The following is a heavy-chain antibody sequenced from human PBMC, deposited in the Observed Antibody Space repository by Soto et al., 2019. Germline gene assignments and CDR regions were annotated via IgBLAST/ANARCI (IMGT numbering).Heavy chain of an antibody. D-gene: IGHD3-9*01. CDR3: ARLYPFYELLTGSQLYAFDI. Sequence: QVHLQESGPGLVKPSETLSLTCTVSGDSISSSYWNWIRQAPGKGLEWLGYIYYSGSTNFSPSLKSRVTISIDTSKEQFSLKLSSVTAADTAVYYCARLYPFYELLTGSQLYAFDIWGQGTMVTVSS. V-gene: IGHV4-59*01. CDR2: IYYSGST. CDR1: GDSISSSY. J-gene: IGHJ3*02.